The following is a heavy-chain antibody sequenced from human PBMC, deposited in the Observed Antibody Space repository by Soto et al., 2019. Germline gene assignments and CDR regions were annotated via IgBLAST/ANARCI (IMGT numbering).Heavy chain of an antibody. V-gene: IGHV1-46*01. CDR3: ARDHYYDSSRGRTGAFDI. CDR1: GYTFTSYY. Sequence: ASVKVSCKACGYTFTSYYMHWVRQAPGQGLEWMGIINPSGGSTSYAQKFQGRVTMTRDTSTSTVYMELSSLRSEDTAVYYCARDHYYDSSRGRTGAFDIWGQGTMVTVS. J-gene: IGHJ3*02. CDR2: INPSGGST. D-gene: IGHD3-22*01.